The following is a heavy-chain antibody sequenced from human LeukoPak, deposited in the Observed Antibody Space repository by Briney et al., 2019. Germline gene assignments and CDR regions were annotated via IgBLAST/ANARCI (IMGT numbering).Heavy chain of an antibody. J-gene: IGHJ4*02. CDR3: ARDQREYYYDSSGYYSRINYFDY. CDR2: LYSDRNP. Sequence: PGGSLRLSCAASGLTASSNYMSWVRQPPGKRIDSITALYSDRNPDPTDSVKGRFTISRDDSENTLCLQLNRLRAEDTAGYYWARDQREYYYDSSGYYSRINYFDYWGQGTLVTGSS. D-gene: IGHD3-22*01. CDR1: GLTASSNY. V-gene: IGHV3-66*02.